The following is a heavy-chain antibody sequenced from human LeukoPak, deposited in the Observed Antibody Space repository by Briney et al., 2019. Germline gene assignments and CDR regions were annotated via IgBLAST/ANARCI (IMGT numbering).Heavy chain of an antibody. CDR1: GFTVSSNY. V-gene: IGHV3-53*01. D-gene: IGHD3-10*01. J-gene: IGHJ5*02. CDR2: IYSGGST. CDR3: ARDGRGENWFDP. Sequence: GGSLRLSCAASGFTVSSNYMSWVRQAPGKGLEWVSVIYSGGSTYYADSVKGQFTISRDNSKNTLYLQMNSLRAEDTAVYYCARDGRGENWFDPWGQGTLVTVSS.